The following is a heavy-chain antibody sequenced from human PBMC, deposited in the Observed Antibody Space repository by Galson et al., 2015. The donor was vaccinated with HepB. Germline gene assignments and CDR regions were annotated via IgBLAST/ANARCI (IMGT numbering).Heavy chain of an antibody. CDR3: ARGYCSGGSCYEP. D-gene: IGHD2-15*01. CDR1: GYSFINYN. J-gene: IGHJ5*02. CDR2: INPVGATT. V-gene: IGHV1-46*01. Sequence: SVKVSCKASGYSFINYNIHWVRQAPGQGLEWMGMINPVGATTSYAQKFQGRVSMTRDMSTSTVYMELSRLRFEDTAVYYCARGYCSGGSCYEPWGQGTLVTVSS.